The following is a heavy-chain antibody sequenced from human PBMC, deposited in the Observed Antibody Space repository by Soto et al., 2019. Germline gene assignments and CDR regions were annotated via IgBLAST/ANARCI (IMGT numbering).Heavy chain of an antibody. J-gene: IGHJ5*02. CDR2: VYPSGHI. D-gene: IGHD1-26*01. CDR1: ADSISSYS. Sequence: PSQTLSLTCAVSADSISSYSWNWSRQTAGRGLEWIGRVYPSGHIQNRSSFETRVTVSVDMSTNQFFLELSSVTAADTAVYYCVRDGRELGPVGWFDPWGQGTLVTVSS. V-gene: IGHV4-4*07. CDR3: VRDGRELGPVGWFDP.